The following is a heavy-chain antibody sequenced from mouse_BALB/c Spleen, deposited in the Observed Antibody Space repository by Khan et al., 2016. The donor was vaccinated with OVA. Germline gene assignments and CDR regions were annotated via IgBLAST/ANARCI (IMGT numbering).Heavy chain of an antibody. J-gene: IGHJ2*01. Sequence: EVQVVESGGGLVQPGGSRKLSCAASGFTFSSFGMHWVRQAPEKGLEWVAYISSGSSTIYYADTVKGRFTISRDNPKNTLFLQMTSLRSEDTAMYYCARDVKYYFDYWGQGTTLTGSS. CDR3: ARDVKYYFDY. CDR1: GFTFSSFG. CDR2: ISSGSSTI. V-gene: IGHV5-17*02.